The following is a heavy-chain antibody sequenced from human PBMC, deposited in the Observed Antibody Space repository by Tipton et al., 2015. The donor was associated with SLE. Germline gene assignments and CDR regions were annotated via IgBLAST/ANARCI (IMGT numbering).Heavy chain of an antibody. CDR3: AKGIAAAGTYYFDY. Sequence: SLRLSCAASGFTFDDYAMHWVRQAPGKGLEWVSLISWDGGSTYYADSVKGRFTISRDNSKNSLYLQMNSLRAEDTALYYCAKGIAAAGTYYFDYWGQGTLVTVSS. V-gene: IGHV3-43D*04. D-gene: IGHD6-13*01. CDR2: ISWDGGST. CDR1: GFTFDDYA. J-gene: IGHJ4*02.